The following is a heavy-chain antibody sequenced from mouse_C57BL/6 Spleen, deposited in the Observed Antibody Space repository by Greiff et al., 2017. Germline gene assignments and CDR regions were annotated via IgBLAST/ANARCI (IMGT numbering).Heavy chain of an antibody. J-gene: IGHJ1*03. CDR2: INPNNGGT. D-gene: IGHD1-1*01. Sequence: EVQVVESGPELVKPGASVKMSCKASGYTFTDYNMHWVKQSHGKSLEWIGYINPNNGGTSYNQKFKGKATLTVNKSSSTAYMELRSLTSEDSAVYYCARNYGSSYGYFDVWGTGTTVTVSS. CDR1: GYTFTDYN. V-gene: IGHV1-22*01. CDR3: ARNYGSSYGYFDV.